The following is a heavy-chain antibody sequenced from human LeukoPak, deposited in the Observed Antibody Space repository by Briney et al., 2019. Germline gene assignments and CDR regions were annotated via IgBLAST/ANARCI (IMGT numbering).Heavy chain of an antibody. CDR1: GXTVSSNY. D-gene: IGHD1-26*01. CDR3: AKGVGSTGSYFDY. CDR2: IYSGGST. J-gene: IGHJ4*02. V-gene: IGHV3-66*01. Sequence: GGSLRLSCAASGXTVSSNYMSWVRQAPGKGLEWVSVIYSGGSTYYADSVKGRFTISKDNSKNTLYLQMNSLRADDTAVYYCAKGVGSTGSYFDYWGQGTVVTVSS.